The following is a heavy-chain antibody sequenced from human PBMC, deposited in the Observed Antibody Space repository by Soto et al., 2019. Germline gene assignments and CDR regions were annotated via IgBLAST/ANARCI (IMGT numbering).Heavy chain of an antibody. CDR1: GFTFSSYW. V-gene: IGHV3-7*01. CDR3: ASSGWGYTLCY. CDR2: IKQDGSEK. J-gene: IGHJ4*02. D-gene: IGHD1-1*01. Sequence: GGSLRLSCAASGFTFSSYWMSWVRQAPGKGLEWVANIKQDGSEKYYVDSVKGRFTISRDKAKNSLYLQMNSLRAEDTAVYYCASSGWGYTLCYWGQGTLVTVSS.